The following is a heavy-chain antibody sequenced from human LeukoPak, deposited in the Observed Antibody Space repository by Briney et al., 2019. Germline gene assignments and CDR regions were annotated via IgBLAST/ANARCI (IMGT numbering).Heavy chain of an antibody. D-gene: IGHD3-22*01. J-gene: IGHJ5*02. Sequence: SETLSLTCTVSGGSISSGDYYWSWIRQPPGKGLEWIGYIYYSGSIYYNSSLKSRVTISLDTSKNQFSLKLSSVTAADTAVYYCASLTYYYDSSGPFNWFDPWGQGTLVTVSS. CDR3: ASLTYYYDSSGPFNWFDP. V-gene: IGHV4-30-4*08. CDR1: GGSISSGDYY. CDR2: IYYSGSI.